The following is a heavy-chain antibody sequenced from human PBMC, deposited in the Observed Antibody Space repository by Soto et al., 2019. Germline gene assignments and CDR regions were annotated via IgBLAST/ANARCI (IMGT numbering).Heavy chain of an antibody. CDR2: ISGYTGNA. Sequence: ASVKVSCKASGHVVTNYGINWVRQAPGQGLEWMGCISGYTGNAHYSQKVQDRVTMTTDTSTTTAYMELSSLTSDDTALYYCATGGGALDVWGQGTLVTVSS. J-gene: IGHJ3*01. CDR1: GHVVTNYG. CDR3: ATGGGALDV. V-gene: IGHV1-18*01.